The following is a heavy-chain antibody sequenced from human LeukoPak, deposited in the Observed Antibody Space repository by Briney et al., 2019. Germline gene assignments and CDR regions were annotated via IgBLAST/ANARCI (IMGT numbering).Heavy chain of an antibody. V-gene: IGHV5-51*01. D-gene: IGHD5-12*01. CDR2: IYPGDSDT. Sequence: GESLKISCKGSGYPFTSYWIGWVRQMPGKGLEWMGLIYPGDSDTRYGPSFQGQVTISADKSISTAYLQWSSLKASDTAMYYCARHDVATTIPAWFDPWGQGTLVTVSS. J-gene: IGHJ5*02. CDR3: ARHDVATTIPAWFDP. CDR1: GYPFTSYW.